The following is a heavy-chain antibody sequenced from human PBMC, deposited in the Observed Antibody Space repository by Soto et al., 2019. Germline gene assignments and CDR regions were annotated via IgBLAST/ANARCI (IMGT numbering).Heavy chain of an antibody. Sequence: GGSLRLSCAASGFTVSSNYMSWVRQAPGKGLEWVSVIYSGGSTYYADSVKGRFTISRDNSKNTLYLQMNSLRAEDTAVYYCASDVGAAPFGYWGQGTLVTVSS. D-gene: IGHD1-26*01. J-gene: IGHJ4*02. CDR1: GFTVSSNY. V-gene: IGHV3-53*01. CDR3: ASDVGAAPFGY. CDR2: IYSGGST.